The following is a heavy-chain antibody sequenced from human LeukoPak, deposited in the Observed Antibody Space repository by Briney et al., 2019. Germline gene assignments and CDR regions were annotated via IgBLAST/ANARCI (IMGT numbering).Heavy chain of an antibody. J-gene: IGHJ3*02. CDR3: ARVKDIVVVPARGAAFDI. V-gene: IGHV1-46*01. CDR1: GYTFTSNY. Sequence: ASVKVSCKASGYTFTSNYMHWVRQAPGQGLEWMGIINPSGGSTSYAQKFQGRVTMIRDTSTSTVYMELSSLRSEDTAVYYCARVKDIVVVPARGAAFDIWGQGTMVTVSS. CDR2: INPSGGST. D-gene: IGHD2-2*01.